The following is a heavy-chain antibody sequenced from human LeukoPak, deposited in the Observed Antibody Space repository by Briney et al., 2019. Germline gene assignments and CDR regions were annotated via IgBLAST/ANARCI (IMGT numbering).Heavy chain of an antibody. J-gene: IGHJ4*02. CDR1: GGSLSSFY. V-gene: IGHV4-59*01. Sequence: PSETPSPTRPVSGGSLSSFYRGWIPPPPGEGLEWIWYIYYSGSTNYNPSLKSRVTISVDTSKNQFSLKLSSVTAADTAVYYCARGSAKITIFGVVTPFDYWGQGTLVTVSS. CDR3: ARGSAKITIFGVVTPFDY. D-gene: IGHD3-3*01. CDR2: IYYSGST.